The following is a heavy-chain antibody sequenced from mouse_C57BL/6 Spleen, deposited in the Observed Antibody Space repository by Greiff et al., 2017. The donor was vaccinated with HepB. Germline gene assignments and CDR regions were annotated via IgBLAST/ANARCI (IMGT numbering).Heavy chain of an antibody. Sequence: QVQLQQPGAELVKPGASVKVSCKASGYTFTSYWMHWVKQRPGQGLEWIGRIHPSDSDTNYNQKFKGKATLTVDKSSSTAYMQLSSLTSADSAVYYCAIAGDYYGSSSWFAYRGQGTLVTVSA. CDR2: IHPSDSDT. D-gene: IGHD1-1*01. J-gene: IGHJ3*01. CDR1: GYTFTSYW. V-gene: IGHV1-74*01. CDR3: AIAGDYYGSSSWFAY.